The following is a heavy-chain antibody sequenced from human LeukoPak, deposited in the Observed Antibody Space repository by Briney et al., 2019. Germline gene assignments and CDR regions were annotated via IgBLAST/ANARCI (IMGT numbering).Heavy chain of an antibody. CDR1: GFTFSSYG. CDR3: AKPYYYGSRSYMDY. J-gene: IGHJ4*02. Sequence: PGGSLRLSCAASGFTFSSYGMHWVRQAPGKGLEWVAVISYIISDTYSADTVNGRVTISRDNSKNMLYLQMNSLRAADTAVYYCAKPYYYGSRSYMDYWGQGTLVTVSS. CDR2: ISYIISDT. V-gene: IGHV3-30*18. D-gene: IGHD3-10*01.